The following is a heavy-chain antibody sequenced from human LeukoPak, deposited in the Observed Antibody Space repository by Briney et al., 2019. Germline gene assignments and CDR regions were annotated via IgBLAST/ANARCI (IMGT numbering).Heavy chain of an antibody. D-gene: IGHD6-6*01. Sequence: SVKVSCKASGGTFSSYAISWVRQAPGQGLERMGGIIPIFGTANYAQKFQGRVTITADESTSTAYMELSSLRSEDTAVYYCARDAYSSSSPLYYYYYGMDVWGQGTTVTVSS. V-gene: IGHV1-69*13. J-gene: IGHJ6*02. CDR2: IIPIFGTA. CDR1: GGTFSSYA. CDR3: ARDAYSSSSPLYYYYYGMDV.